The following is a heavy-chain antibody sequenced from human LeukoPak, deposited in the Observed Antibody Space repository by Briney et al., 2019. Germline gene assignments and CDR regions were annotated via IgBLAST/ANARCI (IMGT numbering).Heavy chain of an antibody. CDR2: FYSTGST. J-gene: IGHJ4*02. CDR1: GGSISNYY. Sequence: SETLSLTCTGSGGSISNYYWSWIRQPAGKGLEWIGRFYSTGSTDYNPSLKSRATMSLDTSKNQFSLKLSSLTAADTAVYYCARDWSCTSTSCRSKPFDYWGPGTLVTVSS. CDR3: ARDWSCTSTSCRSKPFDY. D-gene: IGHD2-2*01. V-gene: IGHV4-4*07.